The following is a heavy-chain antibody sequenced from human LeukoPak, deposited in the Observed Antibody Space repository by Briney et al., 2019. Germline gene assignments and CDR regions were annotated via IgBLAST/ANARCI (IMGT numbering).Heavy chain of an antibody. D-gene: IGHD3-16*01. J-gene: IGHJ3*01. Sequence: SVKVSCKASGGTFSSYAISWVRQAPGQGLEWMGGSIPIFGTANYSQKVQGRVTITTDESTSTAYMELSSLGSEHTAVYYCANHPHYDYVWGSSSWGQGTMVTVSS. CDR2: SIPIFGTA. CDR1: GGTFSSYA. CDR3: ANHPHYDYVWGSSS. V-gene: IGHV1-69*05.